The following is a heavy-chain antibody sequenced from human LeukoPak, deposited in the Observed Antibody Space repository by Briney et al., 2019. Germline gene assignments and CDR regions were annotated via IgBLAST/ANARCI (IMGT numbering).Heavy chain of an antibody. J-gene: IGHJ4*02. Sequence: SVKVSCKASGGTFSSYAFSWVRQAPGQGLEWMGRIIPILGIANYAQKFQGRVTITADKSTSTAYMELSSLRSEDTAVYYCARDIVGGSWSHAYYSDYWGQGTLVTVSS. CDR3: ARDIVGGSWSHAYYSDY. CDR2: IIPILGIA. D-gene: IGHD1-26*01. CDR1: GGTFSSYA. V-gene: IGHV1-69*04.